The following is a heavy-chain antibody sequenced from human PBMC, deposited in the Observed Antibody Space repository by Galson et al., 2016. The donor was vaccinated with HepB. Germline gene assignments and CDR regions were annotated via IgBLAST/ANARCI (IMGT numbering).Heavy chain of an antibody. Sequence: SVKVSCKASGGIFSNSVISWVRQAPGQGLEWMGGIIPPFGITNCAQKFQGGVSITADKSTSTAYMELSSLRSEDTAVYYCVRGDYYGSGSPLDSWGQGTLVTVSS. D-gene: IGHD3-10*01. J-gene: IGHJ4*02. CDR1: GGIFSNSV. V-gene: IGHV1-69*10. CDR3: VRGDYYGSGSPLDS. CDR2: IIPPFGIT.